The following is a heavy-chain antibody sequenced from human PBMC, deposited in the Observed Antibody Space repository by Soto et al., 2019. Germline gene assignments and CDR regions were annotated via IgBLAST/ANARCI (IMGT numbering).Heavy chain of an antibody. V-gene: IGHV4-4*07. Sequence: SETLSLTCTVSGGSIKTYFWSWIRQPAGKGLEWIGRISAITGTNYNPSLESRVTMSIDRSMNQISLELTSMTAADTAVYYCARGAGPPWFDPWGQGTLVTVSS. CDR1: GGSIKTYF. CDR2: ISAITGT. J-gene: IGHJ5*02. CDR3: ARGAGPPWFDP.